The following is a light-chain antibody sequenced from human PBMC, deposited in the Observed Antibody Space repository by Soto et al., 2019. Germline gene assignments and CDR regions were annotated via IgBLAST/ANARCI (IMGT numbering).Light chain of an antibody. Sequence: QSVLTQPLSASGTPGQRVTISCSGSSSNIGRDYVYWYQQLPGTAPKLLIYRNTQRPSGVPDRFSGSKSGTSASLAISGLRSEDEADYYCAAWDDSRNGEVVFGGGTKLTVL. CDR3: AAWDDSRNGEVV. CDR1: SSNIGRDY. J-gene: IGLJ2*01. CDR2: RNT. V-gene: IGLV1-47*01.